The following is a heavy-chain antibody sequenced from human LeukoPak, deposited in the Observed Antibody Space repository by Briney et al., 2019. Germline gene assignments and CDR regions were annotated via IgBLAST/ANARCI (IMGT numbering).Heavy chain of an antibody. Sequence: GGSLRLSCAASGFTFSSYSMAWVRQAPGKGLEWVSSINSGSSHRIYADSVKGRFTISRDNAKNSLYLQMNSLRAEDTAVYYCAREEVTYCSITTCYSGVDYWGQGTLVTVSS. CDR3: AREEVTYCSITTCYSGVDY. V-gene: IGHV3-21*01. CDR1: GFTFSSYS. J-gene: IGHJ4*02. D-gene: IGHD2/OR15-2a*01. CDR2: INSGSSHR.